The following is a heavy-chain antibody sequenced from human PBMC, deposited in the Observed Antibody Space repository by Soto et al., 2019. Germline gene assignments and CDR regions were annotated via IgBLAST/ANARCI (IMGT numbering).Heavy chain of an antibody. D-gene: IGHD6-19*01. CDR2: ILNDGDNA. V-gene: IGHV3-30*04. Sequence: PGGTLRLSCSASGFTFSSYAMHWVRQPPDKELEWVAFILNDGDNAYSADCVKGRWTISRDNSKNTVYLQMNSLRGEDTAVYYLPREYSSGQKPNGYWGQGTLVTFSS. CDR1: GFTFSSYA. J-gene: IGHJ4*02. CDR3: PREYSSGQKPNGY.